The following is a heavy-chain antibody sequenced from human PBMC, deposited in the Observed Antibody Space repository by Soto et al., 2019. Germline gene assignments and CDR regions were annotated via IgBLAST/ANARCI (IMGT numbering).Heavy chain of an antibody. Sequence: ASVKPSCKASGYTFTSYGSSWVRHSTGQGLEWMGWISAYNGNTNYAQKLQGRVTMTTDTSTSTAYMELRSLRSDDTAVYYCARESGLLRGGATDYWGQGTLVTVSS. CDR1: GYTFTSYG. CDR2: ISAYNGNT. CDR3: ARESGLLRGGATDY. D-gene: IGHD3-3*01. V-gene: IGHV1-18*01. J-gene: IGHJ4*02.